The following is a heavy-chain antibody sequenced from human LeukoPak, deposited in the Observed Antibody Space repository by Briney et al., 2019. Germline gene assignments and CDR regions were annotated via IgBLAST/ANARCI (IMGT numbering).Heavy chain of an antibody. Sequence: GGSLRLSCAASGFTFNDYWMSWVRQAPGQGLEWVANIKQDGSEKYYVDSVRGRLTISRDNAENSLFLQMNRLRVEDTAVYYCTRDFGRSSYYFDFWGQGTLVTVSS. CDR3: TRDFGRSSYYFDF. CDR2: IKQDGSEK. J-gene: IGHJ4*02. CDR1: GFTFNDYW. V-gene: IGHV3-7*01. D-gene: IGHD3-3*01.